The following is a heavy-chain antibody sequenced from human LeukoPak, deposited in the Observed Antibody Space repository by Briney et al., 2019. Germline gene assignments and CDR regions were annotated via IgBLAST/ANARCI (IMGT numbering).Heavy chain of an antibody. CDR2: VSGGGGGT. CDR3: AKDGGAQGKLDY. J-gene: IGHJ4*02. D-gene: IGHD3-16*01. V-gene: IGHV3-23*01. CDR1: GFTFSSYA. Sequence: PGGSLRLSCAASGFTFSSYAMSWVHQAPGKGLEWVAAVSGGGGGTYYADSVKGRFTISRDTSKNTLYLQVNSLRAEDTAVYYCAKDGGAQGKLDYWGQGTLVTVSS.